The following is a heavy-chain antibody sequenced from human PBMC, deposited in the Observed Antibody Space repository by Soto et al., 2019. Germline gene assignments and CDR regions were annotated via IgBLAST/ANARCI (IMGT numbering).Heavy chain of an antibody. V-gene: IGHV3-23*01. CDR3: AKDRLRSVVVVYGTFAS. D-gene: IGHD2-21*01. Sequence: EVQLLESGGGFVQPGGSLRVTCETSGFTFSTHAMSWVRQAPGKGLEWVSSISGDGDSTSDADSVKGQFTISRDNSKNTFQLHMKCLTDDDTAIYYCAKDRLRSVVVVYGTFASWGQGDLVSVSS. CDR1: GFTFSTHA. J-gene: IGHJ4*02. CDR2: ISGDGDST.